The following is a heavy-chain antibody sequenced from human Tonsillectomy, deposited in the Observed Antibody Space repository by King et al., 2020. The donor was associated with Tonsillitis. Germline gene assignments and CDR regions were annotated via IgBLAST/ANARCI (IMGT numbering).Heavy chain of an antibody. Sequence: HVQLVESGSELKKPGASVKVSCKASGYTFTSYAMNWVRQAPGQGLEWMGWINTNTGNPTYAQGFTGRFVFSLDTSVSTAYLQISSLKAADTAVYYCAREXSGXDLGSYYYGMDXWGXGTTVTVS. CDR3: AREXSGXDLGSYYYGMDX. CDR2: INTNTGNP. CDR1: GYTFTSYA. J-gene: IGHJ6*02. D-gene: IGHD5-12*01. V-gene: IGHV7-4-1*02.